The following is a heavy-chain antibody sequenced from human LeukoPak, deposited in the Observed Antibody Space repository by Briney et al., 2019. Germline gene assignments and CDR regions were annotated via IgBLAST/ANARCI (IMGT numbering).Heavy chain of an antibody. CDR2: ISSSGSTI. V-gene: IGHV3-48*03. CDR1: GFTFSSYE. Sequence: GGSLRLSCAASGFTFSSYEMNWVRQAPGKGLEWVSYISSSGSTIYYADSVKGRFTISRDNSKNTLYLQMNSLRVEDTAVYYCARDSEYCSSSSCSPGASDIWGQGTMVTVSS. D-gene: IGHD2-15*01. J-gene: IGHJ3*02. CDR3: ARDSEYCSSSSCSPGASDI.